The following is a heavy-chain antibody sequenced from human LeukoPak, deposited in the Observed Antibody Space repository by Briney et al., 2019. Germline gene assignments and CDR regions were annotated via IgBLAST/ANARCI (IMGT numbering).Heavy chain of an antibody. J-gene: IGHJ4*02. D-gene: IGHD6-19*01. CDR2: ISGSGGST. Sequence: PGGSLRLSCAASGFTFSSYAMSWVRQAPGKGLEWVSAISGSGGSTYYADSVKGRFTISRDNSKNTLYLQMNSLRAEDTAVYYCARADSSGINFDYWGQGTLVTVSS. CDR1: GFTFSSYA. V-gene: IGHV3-23*01. CDR3: ARADSSGINFDY.